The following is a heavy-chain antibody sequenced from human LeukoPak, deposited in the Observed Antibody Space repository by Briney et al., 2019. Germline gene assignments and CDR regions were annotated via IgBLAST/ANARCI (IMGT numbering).Heavy chain of an antibody. D-gene: IGHD3-9*01. Sequence: SETLSLTCAVSGGSISSSNWWSWVRQPPGKGLEWIGEINHSGSTNYNPSLKSRVTISVDKSKNQFSLKLSSVTAADTAVYYCARARTGDILTGYYTAYFDYWGQGTLVTVSS. CDR3: ARARTGDILTGYYTAYFDY. CDR1: GGSISSSNW. J-gene: IGHJ4*02. CDR2: INHSGST. V-gene: IGHV4-4*02.